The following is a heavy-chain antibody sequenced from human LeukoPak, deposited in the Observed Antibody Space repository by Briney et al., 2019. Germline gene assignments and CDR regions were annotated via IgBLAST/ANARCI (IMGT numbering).Heavy chain of an antibody. Sequence: ASAKVSCKTSGYTFTSYGISWVRQAPGRGLEWMGWISAYNGNTNYAQKIQGRVTMTTDTSTSTAYMELRSLRSDDTAVYYCARDHVYNWNGYFDCWGQGTLVTVSS. CDR1: GYTFTSYG. D-gene: IGHD1-20*01. V-gene: IGHV1-18*01. CDR2: ISAYNGNT. CDR3: ARDHVYNWNGYFDC. J-gene: IGHJ4*02.